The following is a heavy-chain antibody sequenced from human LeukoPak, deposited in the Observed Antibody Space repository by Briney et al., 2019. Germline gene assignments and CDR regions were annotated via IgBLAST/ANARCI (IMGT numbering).Heavy chain of an antibody. V-gene: IGHV4-59*02. D-gene: IGHD1-26*01. CDR2: VYFSGST. CDR1: GGSVSSAY. Sequence: SETLSLTCAVSGGSVSSAYWSWIRQPPGKGLEWIGYVYFSGSTNYNPSLKSRVTISVDTSKNQFSLKLSSVTAADTAVYYCAKGGSYWYFDLWGRGTLVTVSS. J-gene: IGHJ2*01. CDR3: AKGGSYWYFDL.